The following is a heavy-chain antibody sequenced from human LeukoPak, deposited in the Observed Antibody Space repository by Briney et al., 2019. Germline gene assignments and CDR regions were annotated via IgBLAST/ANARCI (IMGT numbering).Heavy chain of an antibody. Sequence: SETLSLTCTVSGGSISSYYWNWIRQPPGKGLEWIGYIFYSVNTNYNPSLKSRATISIDTSKNQFSLKLSSVTAADTAVYYCARGESTIYYFDYWGQGTLVTVSS. V-gene: IGHV4-59*08. CDR3: ARGESTIYYFDY. CDR2: IFYSVNT. D-gene: IGHD5-24*01. J-gene: IGHJ4*02. CDR1: GGSISSYY.